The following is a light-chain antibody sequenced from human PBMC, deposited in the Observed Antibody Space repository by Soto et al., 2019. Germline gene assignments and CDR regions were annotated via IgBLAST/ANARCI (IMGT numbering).Light chain of an antibody. CDR1: QSVGRSY. J-gene: IGKJ1*01. CDR2: GTS. V-gene: IGKV3-20*01. Sequence: EIVLTQSPGIMYLSPGERATLSCRASQSVGRSYLAWYQQKPGQAPRLLIFGTSTRATGIPDRFSGGGSGTDFTLNISRLDPEDYAVYFCPQDDSMPPWTFGQGTRVEVK. CDR3: PQDDSMPPWT.